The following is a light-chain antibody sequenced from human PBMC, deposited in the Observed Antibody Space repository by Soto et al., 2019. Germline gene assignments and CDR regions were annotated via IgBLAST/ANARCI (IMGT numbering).Light chain of an antibody. J-gene: IGKJ1*01. CDR2: DAS. V-gene: IGKV3D-15*01. CDR3: HKYNSAPWT. Sequence: EIVLKESPASLCLYPGERATLSCRASQSVSSYLAWYQQKPGQAPRLLIYDASNRATGIPARFSGSGSGTEFTLTISSLQSEDVATYYCHKYNSAPWTFGQGTKVDI. CDR1: QSVSSY.